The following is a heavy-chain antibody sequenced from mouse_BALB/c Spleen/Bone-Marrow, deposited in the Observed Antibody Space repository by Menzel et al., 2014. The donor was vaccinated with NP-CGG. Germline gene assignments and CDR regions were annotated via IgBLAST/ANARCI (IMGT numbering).Heavy chain of an antibody. CDR1: GFTFSSYG. V-gene: IGHV5-6-3*01. D-gene: IGHD2-1*01. CDR2: INSNGGST. Sequence: EVQLVESGGGLVQPGGSLKLSCAASGFTFSSYGMSWVRQTPDKRLELVASINSNGGSTYYPDSVQGRFTISRDNAKNTSALQKSSLKSEDTAMYYCARGNYGTHVDYFDYWGQGTTLTVSS. J-gene: IGHJ2*01. CDR3: ARGNYGTHVDYFDY.